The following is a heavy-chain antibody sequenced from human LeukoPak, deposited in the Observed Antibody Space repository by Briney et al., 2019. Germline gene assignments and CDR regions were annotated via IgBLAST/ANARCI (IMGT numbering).Heavy chain of an antibody. V-gene: IGHV4-31*03. CDR3: ARRGSDDYGDYYYNWFDP. D-gene: IGHD4-17*01. CDR1: GGSISSGSYY. Sequence: PSETLSLTCTVSGGSISSGSYYWSWIRQHPGKGLEWIGYIYYSGSTYYNPSLKSRVTISVDTSKNQFSLKLSSVTAADTAVYCCARRGSDDYGDYYYNWFDPWGQGTLVTVSS. CDR2: IYYSGST. J-gene: IGHJ5*02.